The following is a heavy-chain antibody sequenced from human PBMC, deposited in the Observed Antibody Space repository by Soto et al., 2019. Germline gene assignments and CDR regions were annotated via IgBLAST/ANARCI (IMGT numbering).Heavy chain of an antibody. CDR3: ARGGAMGVDY. CDR1: GFTFNTHW. Sequence: GGSLTLSRTASGFTFNTHWMHWVRQAPGKGLLWVSRIYFDGITTNYADSVKGRLTVSRDNAKNTVYLHVNTLRDEDTAVYYCARGGAMGVDYWGQGTLVTVSS. CDR2: IYFDGITT. D-gene: IGHD1-26*01. J-gene: IGHJ4*02. V-gene: IGHV3-74*01.